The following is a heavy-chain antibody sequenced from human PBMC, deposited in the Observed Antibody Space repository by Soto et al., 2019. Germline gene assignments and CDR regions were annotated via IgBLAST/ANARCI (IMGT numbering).Heavy chain of an antibody. Sequence: GASVKVSCKASGYTFTSYGINWVRQAPGRGLELMGWISAYDGKTTYAEKFQGRVTMTTDTSTSTAYMELRSLRSDDTAIYYCARDPHEFWTSYWFDPWGQGTPVTVSS. CDR3: ARDPHEFWTSYWFDP. J-gene: IGHJ5*02. V-gene: IGHV1-18*04. CDR1: GYTFTSYG. D-gene: IGHD3-3*01. CDR2: ISAYDGKT.